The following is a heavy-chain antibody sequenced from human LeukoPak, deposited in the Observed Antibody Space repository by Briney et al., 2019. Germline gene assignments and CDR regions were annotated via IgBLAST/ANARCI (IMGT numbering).Heavy chain of an antibody. CDR1: GFTFSTSW. Sequence: PGGSLRLSCAASGFTFSTSWMTWVRQAPGKGLEWVAFIRYNGNNQYYADSVKGRFTISRDNSKNTLYLQMGSLRAEDMAVYYCARVAIAVAGGFDYWGQGTLVTVSS. CDR3: ARVAIAVAGGFDY. V-gene: IGHV3-30*02. CDR2: IRYNGNNQ. J-gene: IGHJ4*02. D-gene: IGHD6-19*01.